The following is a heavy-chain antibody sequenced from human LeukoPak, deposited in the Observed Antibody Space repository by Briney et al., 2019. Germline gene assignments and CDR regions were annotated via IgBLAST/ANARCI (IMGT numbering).Heavy chain of an antibody. Sequence: PSETLSLTCAVYGGSFSGYYWSWIRQPPGKGLEWIGQINHSGSTNYSPSLKSRVTISVDTSKNQFSLKLSSVTAADTAVYYCARVSSRRLPPSYSYDRRNYFDYWVQGTLVTVSS. CDR2: INHSGST. V-gene: IGHV4-34*01. D-gene: IGHD3-22*01. CDR3: ARVSSRRLPPSYSYDRRNYFDY. CDR1: GGSFSGYY. J-gene: IGHJ4*02.